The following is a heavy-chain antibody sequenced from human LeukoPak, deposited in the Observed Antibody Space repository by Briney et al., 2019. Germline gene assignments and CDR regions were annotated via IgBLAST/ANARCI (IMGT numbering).Heavy chain of an antibody. V-gene: IGHV3-7*01. J-gene: IGHJ4*02. Sequence: GGSLRLSCAGSGFTDSGLTFSSDWMSWVRQPPGKGLEWVANINQDTIKKYYLDSVKGRFTISRDHAKNSLYLQMNSLRAEDTAVYFCASSPNWNEAEYHFEHWGRGTLVIVAS. D-gene: IGHD1-1*01. CDR1: GFTDSGLTFSSDW. CDR2: INQDTIKK. CDR3: ASSPNWNEAEYHFEH.